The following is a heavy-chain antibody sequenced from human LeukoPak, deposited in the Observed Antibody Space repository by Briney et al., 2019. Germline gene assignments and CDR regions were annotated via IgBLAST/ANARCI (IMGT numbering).Heavy chain of an antibody. D-gene: IGHD7-27*01. CDR3: ARGGSSYWGQSKYYFDY. CDR1: GFTFSSYS. CDR2: XXXSSSYI. V-gene: IGHV3-21*01. J-gene: IGHJ4*02. Sequence: PGGSLRLSCAASGFTFSSYSMNWVRQAPGKGLXWXXXXXXSSSYIYYADSVKGRFTISRDNAKDSLYLQMNSLRAEDTAVYYCARGGSSYWGQSKYYFDYWGQGTLVTVSS.